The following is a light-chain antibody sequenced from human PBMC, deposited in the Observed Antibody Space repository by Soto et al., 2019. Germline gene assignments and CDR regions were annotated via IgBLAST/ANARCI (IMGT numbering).Light chain of an antibody. CDR1: QSISSY. V-gene: IGKV1-39*01. CDR2: AAS. J-gene: IGKJ5*01. CDR3: QHTYLTPIT. Sequence: DIQMTQSPSSLSASVGDRVTITCRARQSISSYLNWYQQNTGQAPKLLIHAASSLQSGVPSRFSRSGSPTDFTLTISSLQPEDFANYYCQHTYLTPITFGQGTRLEI.